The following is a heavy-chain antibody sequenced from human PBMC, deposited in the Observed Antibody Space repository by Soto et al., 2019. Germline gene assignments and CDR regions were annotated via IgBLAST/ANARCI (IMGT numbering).Heavy chain of an antibody. Sequence: QVQLVQSGAEVKKPGSSVKVSCKASGGTFSSYAISWVRQAPGQGLEWMGGIIPIFGTANYAQKFQGRVTIAADEYTSTAYMEPSSLRSEDTAVYYCARASTIVVVPAAMEDYYYGMGVWGQGTTVTVSS. CDR2: IIPIFGTA. D-gene: IGHD2-2*01. CDR3: ARASTIVVVPAAMEDYYYGMGV. V-gene: IGHV1-69*01. CDR1: GGTFSSYA. J-gene: IGHJ6*02.